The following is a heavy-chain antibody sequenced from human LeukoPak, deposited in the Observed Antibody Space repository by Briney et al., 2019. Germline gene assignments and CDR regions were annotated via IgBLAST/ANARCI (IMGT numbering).Heavy chain of an antibody. CDR3: ARDVVAARGSFDY. J-gene: IGHJ4*02. CDR2: IYYTGST. CDR1: GGSISTYY. V-gene: IGHV4-59*01. D-gene: IGHD2-2*01. Sequence: PSETLSLTCTVSGGSISTYYWSWIRQPPGKGLEWIGYIYYTGSTSYNPSLKSRVTMSLDASKNQFSLELNSVTPADTAVYYCARDVVAARGSFDYWGQGTLVTVSS.